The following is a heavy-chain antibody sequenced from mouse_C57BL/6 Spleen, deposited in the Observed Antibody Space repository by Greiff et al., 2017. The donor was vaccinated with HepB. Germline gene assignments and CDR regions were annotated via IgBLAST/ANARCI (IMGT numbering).Heavy chain of an antibody. J-gene: IGHJ1*03. CDR1: GYAFSSYW. V-gene: IGHV1-80*01. CDR3: ARSDGSSYEYFDV. D-gene: IGHD1-1*01. CDR2: IYPGDGDT. Sequence: QVQLKQSGAELVKPGASVKISCKASGYAFSSYWMNWVKQRPGKGLEWIGQIYPGDGDTNYNGKFKGKATLTADKSSSTAYMQLSSLTSEDSAVYFCARSDGSSYEYFDVWGTGTTVTVSS.